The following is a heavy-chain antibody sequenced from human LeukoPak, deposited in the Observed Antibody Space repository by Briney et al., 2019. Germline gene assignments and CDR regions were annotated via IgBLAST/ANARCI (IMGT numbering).Heavy chain of an antibody. V-gene: IGHV4-59*02. D-gene: IGHD2-15*01. CDR1: GGSVSTYY. Sequence: SETLSLTCTVSGGSVSTYYWNWIRQPPGRGLEWIGYIYYSGSTNYNPSLKSRLTISVDTSNNQFSLKLSSVTAADTAVYYCASTSGYCSGGNCYSAFDYWGQGTLVTVSS. CDR2: IYYSGST. J-gene: IGHJ4*02. CDR3: ASTSGYCSGGNCYSAFDY.